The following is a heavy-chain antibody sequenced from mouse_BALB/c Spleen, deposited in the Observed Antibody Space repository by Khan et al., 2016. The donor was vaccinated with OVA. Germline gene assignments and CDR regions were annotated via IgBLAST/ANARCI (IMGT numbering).Heavy chain of an antibody. D-gene: IGHD2-14*01. J-gene: IGHJ3*01. Sequence: QVQLQQSGPGLVRPSQTLSITCTVSGFSLTTYGVHWVRQSPGKGLEWLGVIRSAGKTDYNAAFISSLSITKDNSKSQVFFKMNSLQADDTAMYYCARNSYMYDFTYWGQGTLVTVSA. CDR3: ARNSYMYDFTY. CDR2: IRSAGKT. CDR1: GFSLTTYG. V-gene: IGHV2-2*01.